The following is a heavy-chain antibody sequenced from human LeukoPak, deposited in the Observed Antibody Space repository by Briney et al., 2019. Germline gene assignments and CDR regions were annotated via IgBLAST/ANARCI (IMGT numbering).Heavy chain of an antibody. CDR2: IYYSGTT. CDR1: GGSISSCY. Sequence: SQTLSLTCTVAGGSISSCYWSWVRQPPGKGLEWIGYIYYSGTTNYNPSLRSRVTISVDTSKNQFSLKLSSVTAADTAVYYCATGYLGSSSWYTLDYWGQGTLVTVSS. CDR3: ATGYLGSSSWYTLDY. V-gene: IGHV4-59*01. J-gene: IGHJ4*02. D-gene: IGHD6-13*01.